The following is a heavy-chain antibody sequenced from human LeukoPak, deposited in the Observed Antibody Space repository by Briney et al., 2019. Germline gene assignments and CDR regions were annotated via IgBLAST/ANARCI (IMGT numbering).Heavy chain of an antibody. CDR3: TRQLGSCSGGSCYSSPYYFDY. CDR1: GFTFGDYA. D-gene: IGHD2-15*01. CDR2: IRTKPYGGTT. V-gene: IGHV3-49*03. J-gene: IGHJ4*02. Sequence: GGSLRLSCTASGFTFGDYAMNWFRQAPGKGLEWVGFIRTKPYGGTTEYAASVKGRFTISRDDSKNIAFLQMNSLKTADTAVYYCTRQLGSCSGGSCYSSPYYFDYWGQGALVTVSS.